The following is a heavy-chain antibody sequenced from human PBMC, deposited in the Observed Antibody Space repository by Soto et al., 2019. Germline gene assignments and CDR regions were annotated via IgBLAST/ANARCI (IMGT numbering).Heavy chain of an antibody. D-gene: IGHD3-10*01. Sequence: ASVKVSCKASGYTFTSYGISCVRQAPGQGLEWMGWISAYNGNTNYAQKRQGRVTMTTDTSTSTAYMELRSLRSDDTAVYYCAREVYYGSGSHNYFDYWGQGTLVTVSS. CDR2: ISAYNGNT. CDR3: AREVYYGSGSHNYFDY. CDR1: GYTFTSYG. J-gene: IGHJ4*02. V-gene: IGHV1-18*04.